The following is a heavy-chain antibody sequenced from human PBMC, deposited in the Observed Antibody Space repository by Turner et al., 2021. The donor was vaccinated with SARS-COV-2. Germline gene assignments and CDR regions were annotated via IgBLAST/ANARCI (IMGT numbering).Heavy chain of an antibody. Sequence: EVQLAESGGGLVKPGGSLRLSCAASGFTFSTYSMNWVRQAPGKGLEWVSSISSSSSYIYYANSVKGRLTISRDNAKNSLYLQMNSLRAEDTAVYYCARARWHYYDSSGYYPDAFDIWGQGTMVTVSS. D-gene: IGHD3-22*01. CDR2: ISSSSSYI. CDR1: GFTFSTYS. J-gene: IGHJ3*02. CDR3: ARARWHYYDSSGYYPDAFDI. V-gene: IGHV3-21*01.